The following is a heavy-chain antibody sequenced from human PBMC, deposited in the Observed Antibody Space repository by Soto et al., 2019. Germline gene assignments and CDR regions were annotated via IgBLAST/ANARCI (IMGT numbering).Heavy chain of an antibody. D-gene: IGHD3-16*02. J-gene: IGHJ6*02. CDR3: AIVSLGEFSLLPYNYYGMDV. CDR1: VGSFSSYA. Sequence: QVQLVQSGAEVKKPGSSVKVSCKASVGSFSSYAISWVRQAPGQGIEWMGGIIPIFGTANYAQKFQGRVTITADESTSTAYMELSSLRSEDTAVYYCAIVSLGEFSLLPYNYYGMDVWGQGTTVTVSS. V-gene: IGHV1-69*01. CDR2: IIPIFGTA.